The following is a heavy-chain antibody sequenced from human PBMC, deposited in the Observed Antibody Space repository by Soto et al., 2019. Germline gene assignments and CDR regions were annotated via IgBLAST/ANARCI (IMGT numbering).Heavy chain of an antibody. Sequence: PGGSLRLSCAASGFTFDDYAMHWVRQAPGKGLEWVSGISWNSGSIGYADSVKGRFTISRDNAKNSLYLQMNSLRAEDTALYYCARTTYAFDIWGQGTMVTVSS. CDR3: ARTTYAFDI. D-gene: IGHD1-26*01. V-gene: IGHV3-9*01. J-gene: IGHJ3*02. CDR2: ISWNSGSI. CDR1: GFTFDDYA.